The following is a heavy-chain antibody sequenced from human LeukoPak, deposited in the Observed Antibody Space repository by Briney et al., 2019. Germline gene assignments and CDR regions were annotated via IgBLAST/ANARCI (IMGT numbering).Heavy chain of an antibody. D-gene: IGHD3-3*01. V-gene: IGHV1-18*01. CDR1: GYTFTSYG. Sequence: GASAKVSCKASGYTFTSYGISWVRQAPGQGLEWMGWISAYNGNTNYAQKLQGRVTMTTDTSTSTAYMELRSLRSDDTAVYYCARATRRDFWSGYFFDPWGQGTLVTVSS. CDR2: ISAYNGNT. CDR3: ARATRRDFWSGYFFDP. J-gene: IGHJ5*02.